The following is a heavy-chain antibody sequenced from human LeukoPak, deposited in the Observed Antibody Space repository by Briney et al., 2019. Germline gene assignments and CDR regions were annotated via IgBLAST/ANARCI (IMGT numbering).Heavy chain of an antibody. J-gene: IGHJ6*03. V-gene: IGHV1-46*01. D-gene: IGHD5-24*01. CDR2: MNPSGGSA. CDR3: ARTQLDYYYMDV. CDR1: GYTFTIYY. Sequence: ASVKVSCKASGYTFTIYYMHWVRQAPGQGLEWMGIMNPSGGSASYAQKFQGRVTMTRDMSTSTVYMELSSLRSEDTAVYYCARTQLDYYYMDVWGKGTTVTASS.